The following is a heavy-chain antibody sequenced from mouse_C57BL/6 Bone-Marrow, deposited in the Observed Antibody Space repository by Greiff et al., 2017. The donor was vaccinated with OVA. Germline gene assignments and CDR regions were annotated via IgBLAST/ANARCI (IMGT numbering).Heavy chain of an antibody. J-gene: IGHJ1*03. CDR3: ARLGVCYWYFDV. D-gene: IGHD4-1*01. CDR2: ISSGSSTI. Sequence: EVKLMESGGGLVKPGGSLKLSCAASGFTFSDYGMHWVRQAPEKGLEWVAYISSGSSTIYYADTVKGRFTISRDNAKNTLFLQMTSLRSEDTAMYYCARLGVCYWYFDVWGTGTTVTVSS. CDR1: GFTFSDYG. V-gene: IGHV5-17*01.